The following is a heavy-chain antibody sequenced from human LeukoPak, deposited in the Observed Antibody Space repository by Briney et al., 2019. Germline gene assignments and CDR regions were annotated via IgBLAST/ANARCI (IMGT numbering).Heavy chain of an antibody. V-gene: IGHV4-59*08. Sequence: PSETLSLTCNVSGGSISSYYWSWIRQPPGGGLEWIGYMYYSGSPNYNPSLKSRVTISVDTSKNQSSLKLSSVTAADTAVYYCARLMCVINCSGLLNWGQGTLVTVSS. D-gene: IGHD2-15*01. CDR2: MYYSGSP. CDR1: GGSISSYY. CDR3: ARLMCVINCSGLLN. J-gene: IGHJ4*02.